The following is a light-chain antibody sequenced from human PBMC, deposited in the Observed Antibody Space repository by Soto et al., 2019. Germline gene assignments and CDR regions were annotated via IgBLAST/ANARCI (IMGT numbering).Light chain of an antibody. Sequence: DIQMTQSPSTLSGSVGDRVTTTCRASQTISSSLAWYQQKPGKAPKLLIYKASTLKSGVPSRFSGSGSGTEFTLTISSLQPDDFATYYCQHYNSYSEAFGQGTKVDNK. J-gene: IGKJ1*01. CDR2: KAS. CDR3: QHYNSYSEA. CDR1: QTISSS. V-gene: IGKV1-5*03.